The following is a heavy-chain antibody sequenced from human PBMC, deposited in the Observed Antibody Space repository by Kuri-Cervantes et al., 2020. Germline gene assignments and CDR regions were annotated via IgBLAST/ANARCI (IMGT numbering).Heavy chain of an antibody. CDR1: EFTLYNYG. D-gene: IGHD3-10*01. CDR3: AKVLGVRGVISRYYYYGMDV. J-gene: IGHJ6*02. Sequence: GGSLRLSCAASEFTLYNYGMHWVRQAPGKGLEWVAVISYDGSNKYYADSVKGRFTISRDNSKNTLYLQMNSLRAEDTAVYYCAKVLGVRGVISRYYYYGMDVWGQGTTVTVSS. V-gene: IGHV3-30*18. CDR2: ISYDGSNK.